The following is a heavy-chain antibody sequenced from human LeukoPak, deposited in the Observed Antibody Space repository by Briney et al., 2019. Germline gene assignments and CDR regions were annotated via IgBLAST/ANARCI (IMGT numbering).Heavy chain of an antibody. Sequence: SETLSLTCTVSGGSISSGSYSWNWIRQPAGKGLEWIGRMYSSGTTNYNPSLKSRVTISVDTSKNQFSLKLSSVTASDTAVYFCARGPYSYDSSGAFDIWGQGTMVTVSS. V-gene: IGHV4-61*02. D-gene: IGHD3-22*01. CDR1: GGSISSGSYS. CDR2: MYSSGTT. CDR3: ARGPYSYDSSGAFDI. J-gene: IGHJ3*02.